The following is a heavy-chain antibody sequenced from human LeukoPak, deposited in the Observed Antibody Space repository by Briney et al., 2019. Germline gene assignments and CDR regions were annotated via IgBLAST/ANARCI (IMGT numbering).Heavy chain of an antibody. V-gene: IGHV3-30-3*01. CDR2: ISYDGSNK. Sequence: GGSQRLSCAASGFTFSSYAMHWVRQAPGKGLEWVAVISYDGSNKYYADSVKGRFTISRDNSKNTLYLQMNSLRAEDTAVYYCARGPERTGVGTRYYYDMDVWGQGTT. CDR3: ARGPERTGVGTRYYYDMDV. CDR1: GFTFSSYA. D-gene: IGHD2-8*01. J-gene: IGHJ6*02.